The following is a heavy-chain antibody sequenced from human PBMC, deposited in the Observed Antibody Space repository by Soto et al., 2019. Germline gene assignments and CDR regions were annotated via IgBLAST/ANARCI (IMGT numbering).Heavy chain of an antibody. CDR2: ISGSGGST. D-gene: IGHD3-10*01. CDR3: AKERTYYGSGQENWFDP. CDR1: GFTFISYA. Sequence: RLSCAASGFTFISYAMSWVRQAPGKGLEWVSAISGSGGSTYYADSVKGRFTISRDNSKNTLYLQMNSLRAEDTAVYYCAKERTYYGSGQENWFDPWGQGTLVTVSS. J-gene: IGHJ5*02. V-gene: IGHV3-23*01.